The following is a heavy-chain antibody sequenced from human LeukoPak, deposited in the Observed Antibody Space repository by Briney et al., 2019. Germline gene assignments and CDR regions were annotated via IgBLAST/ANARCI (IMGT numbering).Heavy chain of an antibody. D-gene: IGHD1-26*01. CDR2: IKQDGSEK. CDR1: GFTLSTYA. J-gene: IGHJ4*02. CDR3: ARDKIVGATYFDY. Sequence: GGSLRLSCAASGFTLSTYAMHWVRQAPGKGLEWVANIKQDGSEKYYVDSVKGRFTISRDNAKNSLYLQMNSLRAEDTAVYYCARDKIVGATYFDYWGQGTLVTGSS. V-gene: IGHV3-7*01.